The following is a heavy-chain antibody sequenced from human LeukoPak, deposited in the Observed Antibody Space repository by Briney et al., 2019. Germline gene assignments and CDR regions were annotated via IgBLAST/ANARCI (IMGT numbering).Heavy chain of an antibody. V-gene: IGHV3-48*03. CDR3: ARDEGSGSYSRAYYFDY. CDR2: ISSSGSTI. J-gene: IGHJ4*02. D-gene: IGHD3-10*01. Sequence: GGSLRLSCAASGFTFSSYEMNWVRQAPGKGLEWVSYISSSGSTIYYADSVKGRFTISRDNAKNPLYLQMNSLRAEDTAVYYCARDEGSGSYSRAYYFDYWGQGTLVTVSS. CDR1: GFTFSSYE.